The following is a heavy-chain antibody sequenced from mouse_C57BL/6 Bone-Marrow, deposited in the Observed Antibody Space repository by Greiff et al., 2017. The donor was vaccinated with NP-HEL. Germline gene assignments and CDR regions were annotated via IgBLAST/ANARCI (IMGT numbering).Heavy chain of an antibody. J-gene: IGHJ4*01. CDR1: GYTFTSYW. V-gene: IGHV1-69*01. CDR3: ARRFTTVVANYAMDY. CDR2: IDPSDSYT. D-gene: IGHD1-1*01. Sequence: VQLQQPGAELVMPGASVKLSCKASGYTFTSYWMHWVKQRPGQGLEWIGEIDPSDSYTNYNQKFKGKSTLTVDKSSSTAYMQLSSLTSEDSAVYYCARRFTTVVANYAMDYWGQGTSVTVSS.